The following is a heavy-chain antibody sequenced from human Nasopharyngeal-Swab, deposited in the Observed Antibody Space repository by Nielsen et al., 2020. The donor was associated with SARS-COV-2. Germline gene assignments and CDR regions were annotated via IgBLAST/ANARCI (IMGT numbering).Heavy chain of an antibody. D-gene: IGHD3-10*01. CDR2: ISGSGGST. V-gene: IGHV3-23*01. Sequence: GESLKISCAASGFTFSSYAMSWVRQAPGKGLEWVSAISGSGGSTYYADSVKGRFTISRDNSKNTLYLQMNSLRAEDTAVYYCAKTRSLYGDDAFDIWGQGTMVTVSS. CDR1: GFTFSSYA. CDR3: AKTRSLYGDDAFDI. J-gene: IGHJ3*02.